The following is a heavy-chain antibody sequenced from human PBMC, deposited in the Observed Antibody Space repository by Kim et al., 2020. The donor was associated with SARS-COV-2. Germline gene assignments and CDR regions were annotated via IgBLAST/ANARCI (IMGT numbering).Heavy chain of an antibody. Sequence: AETLSLTCAGYGGSFSGYYWSWIRQPPGKGLEWIGEINHSGSTNYNPSLKSRVIISVDTSKNQFSLKLTSVTAADTAVFYCARGPTPDRTTEERIEEDDYWGQGALVTVSS. CDR1: GGSFSGYY. V-gene: IGHV4-34*01. D-gene: IGHD1-1*01. CDR3: ARGPTPDRTTEERIEEDDY. CDR2: INHSGST. J-gene: IGHJ4*02.